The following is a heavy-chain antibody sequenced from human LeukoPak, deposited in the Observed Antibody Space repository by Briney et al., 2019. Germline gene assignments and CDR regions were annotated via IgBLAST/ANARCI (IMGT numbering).Heavy chain of an antibody. D-gene: IGHD2-2*01. CDR3: ATNLQNDCSSISCYVDYFDY. J-gene: IGHJ4*02. Sequence: ASVKVSCKVSGYTLTELSMHWVRQAPGKGLEWMGGFDPEDGETIYAQKFQGRVTMTEDTSTDTAYMELSSLRIEDTAVYYCATNLQNDCSSISCYVDYFDYWGQGTLVTVSS. V-gene: IGHV1-24*01. CDR2: FDPEDGET. CDR1: GYTLTELS.